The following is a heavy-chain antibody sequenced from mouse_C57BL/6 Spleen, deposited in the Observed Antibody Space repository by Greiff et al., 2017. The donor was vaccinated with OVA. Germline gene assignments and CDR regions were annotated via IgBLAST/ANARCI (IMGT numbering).Heavy chain of an antibody. Sequence: QVQLQQSGAELVKPGASVKLSCKASGYTFTSYWMHWVKQRPGQGLEWIGMIHPNSGSTNYNEKFKSKATLTVDKSSSTAYMQLSSLTSEDSAVYYCARTGLGDYAMDYWGQGTSVTVSS. V-gene: IGHV1-64*01. D-gene: IGHD4-1*01. J-gene: IGHJ4*01. CDR1: GYTFTSYW. CDR2: IHPNSGST. CDR3: ARTGLGDYAMDY.